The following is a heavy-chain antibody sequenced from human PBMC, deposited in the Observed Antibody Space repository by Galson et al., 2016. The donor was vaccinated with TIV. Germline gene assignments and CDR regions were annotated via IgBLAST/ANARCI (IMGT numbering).Heavy chain of an antibody. CDR2: INTAGSVT. Sequence: SLRLSCAASGFTFSSYWMHWVRQVPGKELVWVSRINTAGSVTNYADSVKGRFTISRDNDKNTVYLEMKSLRADDSAVYYCAGSWFGDEFDLWGQGTMVTVSS. D-gene: IGHD6-13*01. V-gene: IGHV3-74*01. CDR3: AGSWFGDEFDL. J-gene: IGHJ3*01. CDR1: GFTFSSYW.